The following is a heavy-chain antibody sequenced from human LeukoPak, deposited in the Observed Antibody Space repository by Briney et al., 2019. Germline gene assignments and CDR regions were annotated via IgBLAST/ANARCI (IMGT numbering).Heavy chain of an antibody. V-gene: IGHV3-21*01. CDR3: ARRFDFWRGNYKLKWFDY. CDR1: LLSLSIFG. Sequence: GSLRLSRASSLLSLSIFGMNGVRQAPRRGVEWVSSITSTTSSIFYADSVKVRFTISRDNTKNSLYLQMNSLGVEDKAVYYCARRFDFWRGNYKLKWFDYWGQGNLVTVSS. J-gene: IGHJ5*01. CDR2: ITSTTSSI. D-gene: IGHD3-3*01.